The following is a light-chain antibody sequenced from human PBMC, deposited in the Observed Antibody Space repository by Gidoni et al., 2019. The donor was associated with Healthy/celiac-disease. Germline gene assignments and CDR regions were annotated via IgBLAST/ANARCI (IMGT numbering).Light chain of an antibody. CDR2: KDS. CDR3: QSADSSCTYV. Sequence: SYELIQPPPVSVSPGPTARITCSGDALPKQYAFWYQQKPGQPPVLVIYKDSEMPSGIPDRFSGSSSGTTVTLTISGVQAEDEADYYCQSADSSCTYVFGTGTKVTVL. J-gene: IGLJ1*01. CDR1: ALPKQY. V-gene: IGLV3-25*03.